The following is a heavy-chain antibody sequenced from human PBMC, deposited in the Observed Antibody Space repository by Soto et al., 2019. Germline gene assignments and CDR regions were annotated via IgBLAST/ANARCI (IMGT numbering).Heavy chain of an antibody. D-gene: IGHD3-3*01. J-gene: IGHJ4*02. CDR2: IQSDGRSI. Sequence: GGALGHSCSAPRLVFNNYCMHWVRPVPGKGLMWVSRIQSDGRSIDYADSVKGRFTISRDNAKNTANLKMNSLRVEHPAVDESARSGGIDHWGQRTLVAVCS. CDR1: RLVFNNYC. V-gene: IGHV3-74*01. CDR3: ARSGGIDH.